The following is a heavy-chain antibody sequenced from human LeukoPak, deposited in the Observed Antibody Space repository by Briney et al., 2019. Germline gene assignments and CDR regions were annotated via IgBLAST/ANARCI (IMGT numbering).Heavy chain of an antibody. CDR1: GFTFDDYA. J-gene: IGHJ6*02. Sequence: GGSLRLSCAASGFTFDDYAMHWVRQAPGKGLEWVSGISWNSGSIGYADSVKGRFTISRDNAKNSLYLQMNSLRAEDTALYYCAKDIGYCSSTSCYYYYCGMDVWGQGTTVTVSS. V-gene: IGHV3-9*01. CDR3: AKDIGYCSSTSCYYYYCGMDV. D-gene: IGHD2-2*01. CDR2: ISWNSGSI.